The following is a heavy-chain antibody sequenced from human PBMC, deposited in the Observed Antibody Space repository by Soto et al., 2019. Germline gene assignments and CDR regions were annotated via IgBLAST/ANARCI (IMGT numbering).Heavy chain of an antibody. CDR1: GGTCSSYA. Sequence: QVQLVQSGAEVRKPGSSVKVSCKASGGTCSSYAISWVRQAPGQGLEWMGGIIPIFGTANYAQKFQGRVTITADESTSTAYMELSSLRSEDTAVYYCARGDRHYSYCGGDCYSANGLWGRGTLVTVSS. CDR2: IIPIFGTA. V-gene: IGHV1-69*01. J-gene: IGHJ2*01. CDR3: ARGDRHYSYCGGDCYSANGL. D-gene: IGHD2-21*02.